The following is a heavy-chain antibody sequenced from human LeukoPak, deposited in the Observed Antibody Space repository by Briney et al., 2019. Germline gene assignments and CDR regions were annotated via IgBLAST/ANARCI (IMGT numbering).Heavy chain of an antibody. Sequence: GGSLRLSCAASGFTVSSNYMSWVRQAPGKGLEWVSVIYSGDTTYYADSVKGRFTISRDNSKNTLYLQMSSLRAEDTAVYYCARAEALVTVVRGVIPYYYGMDVWGKGTTVTVSS. CDR2: IYSGDTT. CDR3: ARAEALVTVVRGVIPYYYGMDV. J-gene: IGHJ6*04. CDR1: GFTVSSNY. D-gene: IGHD3-10*01. V-gene: IGHV3-53*01.